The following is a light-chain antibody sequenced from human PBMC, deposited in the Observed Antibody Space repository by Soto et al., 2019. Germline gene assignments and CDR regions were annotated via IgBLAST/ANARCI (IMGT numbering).Light chain of an antibody. V-gene: IGLV2-14*01. CDR2: EVS. CDR1: SSDIGSYNH. Sequence: QSALTQPASVSGSPGQSITISCIGTSSDIGSYNHVAWYQQFPGKSPKLTIYEVSSRPSGVSSRFSGSKSGNTASLTISGLQAEDEAEYYCIAYTGSSTSYVFGSGTKLTVL. CDR3: IAYTGSSTSYV. J-gene: IGLJ1*01.